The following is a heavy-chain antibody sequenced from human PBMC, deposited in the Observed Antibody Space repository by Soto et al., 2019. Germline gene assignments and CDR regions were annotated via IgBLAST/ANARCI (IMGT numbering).Heavy chain of an antibody. V-gene: IGHV3-23*01. D-gene: IGHD6-13*01. CDR3: AKVLSGSKAPYSSSWYYYYYYMDV. CDR1: GFTFSSYA. Sequence: PGGSLRLSCAASGFTFSSYAMSWVRQAPGKGLEWVSAISGSGGSTYYADSVKGRFTISRDNSKNMLYLQMNSLRAEDTAVYYCAKVLSGSKAPYSSSWYYYYYYMDVWGKGTTVTVSS. J-gene: IGHJ6*03. CDR2: ISGSGGST.